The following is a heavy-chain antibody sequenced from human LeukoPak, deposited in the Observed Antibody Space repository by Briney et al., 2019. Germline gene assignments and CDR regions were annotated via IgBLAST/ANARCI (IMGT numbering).Heavy chain of an antibody. CDR1: GFTFSNYW. Sequence: GGSLRLSCAASGFTFSNYWISWVRQAPGKGLEWVANIKQDGSEKNYVNSVKGRFTISRDNAKNSLYLQMNSLRAEDTAIYYCAREDDWNYEDYWGQGTLVTVSS. D-gene: IGHD1-7*01. CDR3: AREDDWNYEDY. V-gene: IGHV3-7*01. CDR2: IKQDGSEK. J-gene: IGHJ4*02.